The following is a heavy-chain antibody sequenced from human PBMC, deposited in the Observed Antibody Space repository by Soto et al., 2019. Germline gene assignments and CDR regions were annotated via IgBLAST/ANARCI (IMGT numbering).Heavy chain of an antibody. CDR2: MNAGVGNT. CDR1: GYTFTSYD. D-gene: IGHD5-18*01. V-gene: IGHV1-3*01. J-gene: IGHJ4*02. CDR3: ARDTGYTFGSLNY. Sequence: GASVKVACKASGYTFTSYDINWGRQTPGQRLEWMGWMNAGVGNTLYSQKFQGRITITRDTSASTAYMELNSLKSEDTAIYYCARDTGYTFGSLNYWGPGTLVTVSS.